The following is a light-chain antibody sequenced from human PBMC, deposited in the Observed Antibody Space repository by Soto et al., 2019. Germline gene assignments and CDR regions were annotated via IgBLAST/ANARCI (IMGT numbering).Light chain of an antibody. V-gene: IGLV2-11*01. CDR1: SSDVGGYNY. J-gene: IGLJ1*01. Sequence: QSVLTQPRSVSGSPGQSITISCTGTSSDVGGYNYVSWYRQHPGKAPKLMIYDVSKRPSGVPDRFSGSKSGNTASLTISGLQAEDEDDYYCCSYAGSYTHYVFGTGTQLTVL. CDR2: DVS. CDR3: CSYAGSYTHYV.